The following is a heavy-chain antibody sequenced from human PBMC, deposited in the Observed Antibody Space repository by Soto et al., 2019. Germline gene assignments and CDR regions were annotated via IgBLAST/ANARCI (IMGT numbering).Heavy chain of an antibody. V-gene: IGHV1-2*04. CDR1: RYTFTGYY. CDR3: ARAVVSYGDAFDI. J-gene: IGHJ3*02. D-gene: IGHD5-18*01. CDR2: INPNSGGT. Sequence: GASVKVSCKASRYTFTGYYMHWVRQAPGQGLEWMGWINPNSGGTNYAQKFQGWVTMTRDTSISTAYMELSRLRSDDTAVYYCARAVVSYGDAFDIWGQGTMVTVSS.